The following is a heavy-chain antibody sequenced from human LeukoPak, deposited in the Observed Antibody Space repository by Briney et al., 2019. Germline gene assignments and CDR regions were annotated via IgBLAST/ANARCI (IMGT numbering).Heavy chain of an antibody. CDR3: AKDRNGWGPVENF. V-gene: IGHV3-30*02. Sequence: GGSLRLSCAASAFTFSTYGMHWVRQAPGKGLEWVAFIRHDGTNKYYADSVRGRFTISRDNSLNTLYLQMNNLRAEDSAVYYCAKDRNGWGPVENFWGQGTLVTVSS. J-gene: IGHJ4*02. CDR2: IRHDGTNK. CDR1: AFTFSTYG. D-gene: IGHD7-27*01.